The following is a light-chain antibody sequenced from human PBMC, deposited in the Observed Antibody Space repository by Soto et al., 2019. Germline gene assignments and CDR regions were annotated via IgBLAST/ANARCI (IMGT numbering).Light chain of an antibody. CDR1: SSDLGRYNR. CDR3: SLYTSSSTFV. V-gene: IGLV2-18*01. Sequence: QSVLTQPPSVSGSPGQSVTISCTGTSSDLGRYNRVSWYQQPPGTAPKLLIYEVRNRPSGVPDRSSGSKSANTASLTISGLQAEDEADYYCSLYTSSSTFVFGTGTKVTV. CDR2: EVR. J-gene: IGLJ1*01.